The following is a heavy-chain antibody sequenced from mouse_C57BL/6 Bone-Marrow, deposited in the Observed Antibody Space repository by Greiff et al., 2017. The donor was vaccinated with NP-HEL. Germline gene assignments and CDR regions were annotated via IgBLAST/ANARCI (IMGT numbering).Heavy chain of an antibody. J-gene: IGHJ2*01. CDR3: ARVDYYGSSYVGY. V-gene: IGHV1-76*01. D-gene: IGHD1-1*01. CDR1: GYTFTDYY. Sequence: VQLQQPGAELVKPGASVKLSCKASGYTFTDYYINWVKQRPGQGLEWIARIYPGSGNTYYNEKFKGKATLTAEKSSSTAYMQLSSLTSEDSAVYFCARVDYYGSSYVGYWGQGTTLTVSS. CDR2: IYPGSGNT.